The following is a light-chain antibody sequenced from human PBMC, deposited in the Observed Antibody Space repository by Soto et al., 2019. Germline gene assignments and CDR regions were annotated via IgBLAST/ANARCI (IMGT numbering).Light chain of an antibody. CDR2: GAS. CDR1: QSVSSD. Sequence: ILMTQSPSTLAVSPGERATLSCRASQSVSSDLAWYHQKPGQAPRLLIYGASTRATGIPARFNGSGSGTAFTLTISSLQPEESPTYYCQQYNSYSTCGQGTKVDIK. CDR3: QQYNSYST. J-gene: IGKJ1*01. V-gene: IGKV3-15*01.